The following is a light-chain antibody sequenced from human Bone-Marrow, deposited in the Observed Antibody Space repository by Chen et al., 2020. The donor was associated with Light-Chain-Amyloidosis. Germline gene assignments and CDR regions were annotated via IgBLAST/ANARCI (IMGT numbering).Light chain of an antibody. J-gene: IGLJ3*02. CDR2: EDD. CDR3: QSYQGSSQGV. V-gene: IGLV6-57*01. CDR1: SGSIATNY. Sequence: NFMLTQSHSVSESPGKTVIISCTSSSGSIATNYVQWYQQRPGSSPTTVIYEDDQRPSGVPDRFSGSIDRSSNSASLTISGLKTEYEADYYCQSYQGSSQGVFGGGTKLTVL.